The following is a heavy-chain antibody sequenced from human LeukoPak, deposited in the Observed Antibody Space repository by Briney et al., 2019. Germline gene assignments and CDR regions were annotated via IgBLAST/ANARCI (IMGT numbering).Heavy chain of an antibody. D-gene: IGHD3-22*01. CDR3: ARAGDNSGYCDY. CDR1: GGSFRGYY. CDR2: INHSGGT. Sequence: KPSETLSLTCAVYGGSFRGYYWSWIRQPPGKGLEWIGEINHSGGTNYNPSLKSRVTISVDTSKNQFSLKLSSVTAADTAVYYCARAGDNSGYCDYWGQGTLVTVSS. J-gene: IGHJ4*02. V-gene: IGHV4-34*01.